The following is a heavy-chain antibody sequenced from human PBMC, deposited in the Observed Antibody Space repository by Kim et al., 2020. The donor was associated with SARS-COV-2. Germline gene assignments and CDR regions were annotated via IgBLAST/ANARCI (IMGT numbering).Heavy chain of an antibody. CDR3: AKIITLGGQKWFDP. V-gene: IGHV3-23*01. J-gene: IGHJ5*02. D-gene: IGHD3-16*01. Sequence: LSLTCAASGFTFSSSAMRWARQAPGKGLEWVSSITDSGDRTYYADSVKGRFTISRDNSKNTLYLQMNSLRVEDTARYYCAKIITLGGQKWFDPWGQGTLVTVSS. CDR1: GFTFSSSA. CDR2: ITDSGDRT.